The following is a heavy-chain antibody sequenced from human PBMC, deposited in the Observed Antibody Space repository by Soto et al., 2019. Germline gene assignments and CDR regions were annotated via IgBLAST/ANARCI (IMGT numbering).Heavy chain of an antibody. J-gene: IGHJ5*02. V-gene: IGHV4-61*01. CDR2: IDYSGST. CDR1: GGSVSSPSYY. Sequence: PSATLSLTCTVSGGSVSSPSYYWHWIRQPPGKGLEWIGYIDYSGSTNYNPSLKSRVTISVDTSKNQFSLKLRSVTASDTAVYYCAGFSDPGPYFDPWGQGTPVNVSS. D-gene: IGHD1-1*01. CDR3: AGFSDPGPYFDP.